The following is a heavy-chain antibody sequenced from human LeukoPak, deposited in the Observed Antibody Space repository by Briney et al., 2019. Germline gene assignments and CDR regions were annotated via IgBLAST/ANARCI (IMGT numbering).Heavy chain of an antibody. Sequence: GGSLRLSCAASGFTFSSYWMSWVRQAPGKGLEWVANIKQDGSEKYYVDSVKGRFTISRDNAKNSLYLQMNSLRAEDTAVYYCARGHWVMVTGDAFDIWGQGTMVTVSS. CDR3: ARGHWVMVTGDAFDI. D-gene: IGHD2-21*02. J-gene: IGHJ3*02. CDR2: IKQDGSEK. V-gene: IGHV3-7*01. CDR1: GFTFSSYW.